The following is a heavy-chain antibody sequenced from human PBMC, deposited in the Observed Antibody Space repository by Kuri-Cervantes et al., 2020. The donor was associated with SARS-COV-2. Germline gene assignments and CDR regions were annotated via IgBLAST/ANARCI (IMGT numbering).Heavy chain of an antibody. Sequence: GSLRLSCTVSGGSITNYHWTWIRQPAGKGLEWIGRIYTSGSTNYNPSLTSRVTISVDTSKNQFSLKLSSVTAADTAVYYCARDTSSARYCSGGSCYGVDVWGQGTTVTVSS. D-gene: IGHD2-15*01. V-gene: IGHV4-4*07. CDR2: IYTSGST. J-gene: IGHJ6*02. CDR1: GGSITNYH. CDR3: ARDTSSARYCSGGSCYGVDV.